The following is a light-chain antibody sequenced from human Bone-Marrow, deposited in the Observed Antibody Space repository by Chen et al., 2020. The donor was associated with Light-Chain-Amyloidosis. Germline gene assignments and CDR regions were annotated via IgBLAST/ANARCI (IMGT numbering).Light chain of an antibody. CDR2: EVT. V-gene: IGLV2-8*01. J-gene: IGLJ1*01. CDR1: SSDVGGYNY. Sequence: QSALTQPPSASGSPGQSVTISCTGTSSDVGGYNYVSWYQQHPGKAPKLMIYEVTKRPSGVPDRFSGSKSVNTASLTFSGLQAEDEADYYCSSYAGSDNFVFGTGTKVTVL. CDR3: SSYAGSDNFV.